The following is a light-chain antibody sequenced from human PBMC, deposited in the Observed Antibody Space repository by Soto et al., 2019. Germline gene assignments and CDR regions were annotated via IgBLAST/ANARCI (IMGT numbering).Light chain of an antibody. CDR3: HQRQSWPRT. V-gene: IGKV3-11*01. CDR2: HTS. Sequence: VVTKSPTTLSSFPGDRVTLSCRASQYINTRLAWYQHRPGQAPRLLIYHTSIRAAGIPARFSASGSGTDFTLTISDVQPEDFALYYCHQRQSWPRTFGQGTKVDIK. CDR1: QYINTR. J-gene: IGKJ1*01.